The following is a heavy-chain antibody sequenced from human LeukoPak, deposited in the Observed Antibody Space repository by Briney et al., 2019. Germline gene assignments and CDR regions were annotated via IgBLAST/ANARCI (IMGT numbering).Heavy chain of an antibody. J-gene: IGHJ3*02. V-gene: IGHV4-59*11. CDR2: IYYSVNT. CDR3: ARETTVVTPGRSDVFDI. CDR1: DGAISSHY. D-gene: IGHD4-23*01. Sequence: PSETLSLTCTVFDGAISSHYWNWIRQPPGKGLEWFGYIYYSVNTNYTPSLKSRVTISVDTSKNQFSLKLSSVTAADTAVYYCARETTVVTPGRSDVFDIWGQGTMVTVSS.